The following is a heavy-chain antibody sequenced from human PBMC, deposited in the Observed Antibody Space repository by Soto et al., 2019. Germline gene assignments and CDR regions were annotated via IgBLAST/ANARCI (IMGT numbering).Heavy chain of an antibody. CDR3: ARDEIVVVITRRYYGMDV. CDR2: INHSGST. V-gene: IGHV4-34*01. Sequence: QVQLQQWGAGLLKPSETLSLTCAVYGGSFSGYYWSWIRQPPGKGLEWIGEINHSGSTNYNPSLKSRVTISVDTSKNLFSLKLSSVTAADTAVYYCARDEIVVVITRRYYGMDVW. J-gene: IGHJ6*01. D-gene: IGHD3-22*01. CDR1: GGSFSGYY.